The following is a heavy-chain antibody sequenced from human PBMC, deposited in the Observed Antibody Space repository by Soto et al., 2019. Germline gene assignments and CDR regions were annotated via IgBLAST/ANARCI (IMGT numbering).Heavy chain of an antibody. J-gene: IGHJ6*02. V-gene: IGHV3-23*01. D-gene: IGHD4-4*01. CDR3: VKPPVITASYYYYDMDV. CDR1: GFTFSTYP. Sequence: PVGSLRLSCAASGFTFSTYPMSWVRQAPGKGLEWVSGISGSGISTYYTDSVKGRFTISRDNSKNTVFLQMNSLRDEDTAVYYCVKPPVITASYYYYDMDVWGQGTTVTVSS. CDR2: ISGSGIST.